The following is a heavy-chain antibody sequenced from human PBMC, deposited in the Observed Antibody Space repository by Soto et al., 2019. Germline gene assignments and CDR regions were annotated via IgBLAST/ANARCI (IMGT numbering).Heavy chain of an antibody. CDR3: ARDGIIAVAEYYFDY. CDR2: IWYDGSNK. D-gene: IGHD6-19*01. V-gene: IGHV3-33*01. J-gene: IGHJ4*02. CDR1: GFTFSSYG. Sequence: PGGSLRLSCAASGFTFSSYGMHWVRQAPGKGLEWVAVIWYDGSNKYYADSVKGRFTISRDNSKNTLYLQMNSLRAEDTAVYYCARDGIIAVAEYYFDYWGQGTLVTVSS.